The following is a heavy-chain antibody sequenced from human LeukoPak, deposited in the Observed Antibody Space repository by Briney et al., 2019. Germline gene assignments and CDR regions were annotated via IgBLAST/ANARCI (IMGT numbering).Heavy chain of an antibody. D-gene: IGHD4-17*01. J-gene: IGHJ4*02. CDR1: GFTFDDYA. CDR2: ISWNSGSI. Sequence: GGSLRLSCAASGFTFDDYAMHWVRQAPGKGLEWVSCISWNSGSIGYADSVKGRFTISRDNAKNSLYLQMNSLRAEDTALYYCAKGDYGDYGGNFDYWGQGTLVTVSS. CDR3: AKGDYGDYGGNFDY. V-gene: IGHV3-9*01.